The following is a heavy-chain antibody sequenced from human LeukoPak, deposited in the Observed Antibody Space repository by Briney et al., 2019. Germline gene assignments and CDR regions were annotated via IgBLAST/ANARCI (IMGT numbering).Heavy chain of an antibody. V-gene: IGHV1-2*02. CDR3: TRALTTVATWMYL. J-gene: IGHJ2*01. CDR1: GSTFTGYL. Sequence: ASVKVSCKASGSTFTGYLMHWVRQAPGQGLEWMGWINPNSGDTKYAQKFQGRVTMTRDTSISTAYMELSRLRSDDTAAYYCTRALTTVATWMYLWGRGTLVTVSS. CDR2: INPNSGDT. D-gene: IGHD4-17*01.